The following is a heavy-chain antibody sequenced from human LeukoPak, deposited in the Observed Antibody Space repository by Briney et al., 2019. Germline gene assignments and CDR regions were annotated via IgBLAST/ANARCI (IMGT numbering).Heavy chain of an antibody. CDR1: GYTFTGYY. CDR2: INPNSGGT. Sequence: ASVKVSCKASGYTFTGYYMHWVRQAPGQGLAWMGWINPNSGGTNYAQKFQGRVTMTRDTSISTAYMELSRLRSDDTAVHYCARPRPPGDSGSFGNWFDPWGQGTLVTVSS. CDR3: ARPRPPGDSGSFGNWFDP. J-gene: IGHJ5*02. D-gene: IGHD1-26*01. V-gene: IGHV1-2*02.